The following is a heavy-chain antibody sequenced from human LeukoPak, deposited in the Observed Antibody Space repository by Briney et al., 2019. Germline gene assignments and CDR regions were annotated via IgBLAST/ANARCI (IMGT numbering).Heavy chain of an antibody. CDR3: ARGAAVAGNFDY. Sequence: PSETLSLTCTVSGGSISSYYWSWIRQPPGKGLEWIGYIYYSGSTNYNPSLKSRVTISVDTSKNQFSLKLSSVTAADTAVYYCARGAAVAGNFDYWGQGTLVTVSS. CDR1: GGSISSYY. J-gene: IGHJ4*02. CDR2: IYYSGST. D-gene: IGHD6-19*01. V-gene: IGHV4-59*01.